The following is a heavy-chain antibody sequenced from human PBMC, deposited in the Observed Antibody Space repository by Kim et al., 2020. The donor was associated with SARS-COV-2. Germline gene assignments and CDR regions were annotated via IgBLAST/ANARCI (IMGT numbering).Heavy chain of an antibody. Sequence: SVKVSCKASGGTFSSYAISWVRQAPGQGLEWMGGIIPIFGTANYAQKFQGRVTITADESTSTAYMELSSLRSEDTAVYYCAREGGVYCSGGSCYPPPFYYWGQGTLVTVSS. D-gene: IGHD2-15*01. V-gene: IGHV1-69*13. J-gene: IGHJ4*02. CDR3: AREGGVYCSGGSCYPPPFYY. CDR1: GGTFSSYA. CDR2: IIPIFGTA.